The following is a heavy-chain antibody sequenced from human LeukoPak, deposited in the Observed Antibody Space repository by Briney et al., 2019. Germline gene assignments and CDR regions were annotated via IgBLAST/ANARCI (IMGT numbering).Heavy chain of an antibody. D-gene: IGHD2-2*01. CDR2: ISSSSSYI. CDR3: ASWGYCSSTSCYYDYYYMDV. J-gene: IGHJ6*03. Sequence: GGSLRLSCAASGFTFSSYSMNWVRQAPGKGLEWVSSISSSSSYIYYADSVKGRFTISRDNAKNSLYLQMNILRAEDTAVYYCASWGYCSSTSCYYDYYYMDVWGKGTTVTVSS. V-gene: IGHV3-21*01. CDR1: GFTFSSYS.